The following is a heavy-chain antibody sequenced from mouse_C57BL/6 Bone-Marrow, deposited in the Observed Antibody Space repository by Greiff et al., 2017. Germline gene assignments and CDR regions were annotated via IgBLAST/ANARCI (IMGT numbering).Heavy chain of an antibody. D-gene: IGHD1-1*01. CDR2: ISYDGIN. CDR3: ARAGYYGSSFDY. V-gene: IGHV3-6*01. CDR1: GYSITSGYY. J-gene: IGHJ2*01. Sequence: VQLQQSGPGLVKPSQSLSLTCSVTGYSITSGYYWNWIRQFPGNKLEWMGYISYDGINNYNPSLKNRISITRDTSKNQFFLKLNSVTTEDTATYYCARAGYYGSSFDYWGQGTTLTVSS.